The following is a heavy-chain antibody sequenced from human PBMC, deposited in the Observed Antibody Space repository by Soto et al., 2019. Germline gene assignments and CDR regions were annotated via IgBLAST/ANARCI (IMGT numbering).Heavy chain of an antibody. D-gene: IGHD6-19*01. J-gene: IGHJ4*02. CDR2: INPNSGGT. Sequence: ASVKVSCKXSGHTFTGYYMHWVRQAPGQGLEWMGWINPNSGGTNYAQKFQGRVTMTRDTSISTAYMELRSLRSDDTAVYYCARHSAVAVPFDYWGQGTLVTVS. CDR1: GHTFTGYY. V-gene: IGHV1-2*02. CDR3: ARHSAVAVPFDY.